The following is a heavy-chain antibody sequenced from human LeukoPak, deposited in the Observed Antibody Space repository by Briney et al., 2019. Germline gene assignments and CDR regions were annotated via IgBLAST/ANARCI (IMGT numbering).Heavy chain of an antibody. D-gene: IGHD6-13*01. CDR1: GGSFSGYY. Sequence: SETLSLTCAVYGGSFSGYYWSWIRQPPGKGLEWIGEINHSGSTNYNPSLKSRVTILVDTSKNQFSLKLSSVTAADTAVYYCARGLRYSSSPGYWGQGTLVTVSS. CDR3: ARGLRYSSSPGY. CDR2: INHSGST. V-gene: IGHV4-34*01. J-gene: IGHJ4*02.